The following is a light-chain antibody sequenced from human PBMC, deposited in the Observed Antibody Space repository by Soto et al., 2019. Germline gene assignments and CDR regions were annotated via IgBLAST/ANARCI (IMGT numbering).Light chain of an antibody. J-gene: IGKJ3*01. CDR2: GAS. CDR1: QSLSRN. Sequence: EILMTQSPATLSVSPGERATLSCRASQSLSRNLAWYQQKPGQAPRLLIYGASTRASGIPARFSGSGSGTELTLTLSSLQSEDFALYYCQHYHDWPPAFPFGPGPKVDL. V-gene: IGKV3-15*01. CDR3: QHYHDWPPAFP.